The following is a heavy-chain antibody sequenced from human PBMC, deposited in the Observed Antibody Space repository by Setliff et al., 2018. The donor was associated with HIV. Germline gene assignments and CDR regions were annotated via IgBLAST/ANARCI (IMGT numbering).Heavy chain of an antibody. D-gene: IGHD3-10*01. J-gene: IGHJ4*02. CDR2: MYYSGNT. CDR1: GVSISNYY. Sequence: PSETLSLTCTVSGVSISNYYWSWIRQPPGKGLEWIGYMYYSGNTNYNPSLKSRVTISVDTSKSQFSLKLNSVTAADTAVYYCAGRFGSDAVYFFDYWGQGTLVTVSS. V-gene: IGHV4-59*01. CDR3: AGRFGSDAVYFFDY.